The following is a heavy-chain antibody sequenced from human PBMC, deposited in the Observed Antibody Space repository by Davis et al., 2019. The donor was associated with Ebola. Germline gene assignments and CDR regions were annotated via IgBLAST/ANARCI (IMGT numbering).Heavy chain of an antibody. CDR2: IYYSGST. D-gene: IGHD1-26*01. V-gene: IGHV4-59*11. CDR3: ASAWEGLPPRY. Sequence: PSETLSLTCTVSGGSISSHYWSWIRQPPGKGLEWIGYIYYSGSTNYNPSLKSRVTISVDTSKNQFSLKLSSVTAADTAVYYCASAWEGLPPRYWGQGTLVTVSS. CDR1: GGSISSHY. J-gene: IGHJ4*02.